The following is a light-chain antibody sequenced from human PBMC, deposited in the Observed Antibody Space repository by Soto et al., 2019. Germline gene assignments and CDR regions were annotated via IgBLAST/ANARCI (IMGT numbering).Light chain of an antibody. CDR1: SSNIGAGYD. Sequence: QLVLTQPPSVSGAPGQRLTISCTGSSSNIGAGYDVHWYQQLPGTAPKLLIYDNKNRPSGVPDRFSGSKFGTSASLAITGLQAEDEADYYCQSYDSSLSGSVFGGGTELTVL. J-gene: IGLJ3*02. CDR2: DNK. V-gene: IGLV1-40*01. CDR3: QSYDSSLSGSV.